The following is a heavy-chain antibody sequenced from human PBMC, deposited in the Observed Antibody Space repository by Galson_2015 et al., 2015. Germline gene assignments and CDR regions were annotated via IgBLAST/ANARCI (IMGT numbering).Heavy chain of an antibody. CDR2: ISDEGSIK. J-gene: IGHJ6*02. D-gene: IGHD2-15*01. CDR3: AKDNEGYCSDGHCYSYYYYGMDV. V-gene: IGHV3-30*18. Sequence: SLRLSCAARGFTFSSCGMHWVRQAPGKGLEWVALISDEGSIKEYADSVKGRFTISRDNYENTLSLKMNSMRAEDTAIYYCAKDNEGYCSDGHCYSYYYYGMDVWGQGTTVTVSS. CDR1: GFTFSSCG.